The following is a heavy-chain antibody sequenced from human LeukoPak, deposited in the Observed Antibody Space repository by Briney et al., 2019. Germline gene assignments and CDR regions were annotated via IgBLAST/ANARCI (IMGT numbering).Heavy chain of an antibody. Sequence: GGSLRLSCAASGFTFSSFGMHWVRQAPGKGLEWVAVISYDGSNKYYADSVKGRFTISRDNSKNTLYLQMNSLRAEDTAVYYCAKDHSRIWFGEIDYWGQGTLVTVSS. CDR1: GFTFSSFG. CDR3: AKDHSRIWFGEIDY. J-gene: IGHJ4*02. V-gene: IGHV3-30*18. D-gene: IGHD3-10*01. CDR2: ISYDGSNK.